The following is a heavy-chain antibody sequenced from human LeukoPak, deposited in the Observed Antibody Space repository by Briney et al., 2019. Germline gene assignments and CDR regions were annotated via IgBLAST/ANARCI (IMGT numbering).Heavy chain of an antibody. D-gene: IGHD2-8*01. V-gene: IGHV4-4*07. CDR2: IYSSGSR. CDR1: GDSLDGHY. Sequence: SETLSLTCTVSGDSLDGHYWYWIRQPAGKGLKWIGRIYSSGSRNYAPSLKSRVTMSIDTSKKSLSLKLNTVTAADTAVYYCARLNGDGFDIWGQGAKVTVSS. J-gene: IGHJ3*02. CDR3: ARLNGDGFDI.